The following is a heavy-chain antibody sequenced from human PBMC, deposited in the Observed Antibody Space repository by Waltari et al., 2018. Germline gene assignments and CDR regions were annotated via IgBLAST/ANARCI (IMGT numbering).Heavy chain of an antibody. J-gene: IGHJ4*02. CDR2: IHGGNGNT. CDR3: AKTQYDFWSAYFDY. D-gene: IGHD3-3*01. V-gene: IGHV1-3*01. Sequence: QVYLVQSGAEVKKPGASVEVSWQASGYTFLKYSMHWVRQAPGQGLEWMGWIHGGNGNTKYSKKFQDRLTISKDTSATTVYMELSSLTSEDTAVYYCAKTQYDFWSAYFDYWGQGTLVTVSS. CDR1: GYTFLKYS.